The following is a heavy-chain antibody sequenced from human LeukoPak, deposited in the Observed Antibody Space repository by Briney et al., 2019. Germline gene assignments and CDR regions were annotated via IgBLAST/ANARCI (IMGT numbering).Heavy chain of an antibody. CDR3: TRHGDTAMAYDY. CDR1: GFTFGDYA. J-gene: IGHJ4*02. Sequence: GGSLRLSCTAAGFTFGDYAMSWVRQAPGKGLEWVGFIRSKAYGGTTEYAASVKGRFTISRDDSKNIANLQMNSLKTEDTAVYYCTRHGDTAMAYDYWGQGTLVTVSS. V-gene: IGHV3-49*04. D-gene: IGHD5-18*01. CDR2: IRSKAYGGTT.